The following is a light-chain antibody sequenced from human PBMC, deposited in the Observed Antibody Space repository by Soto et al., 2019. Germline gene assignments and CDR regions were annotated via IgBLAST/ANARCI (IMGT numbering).Light chain of an antibody. Sequence: QSALTQPASVSGSPGQSITMSSTGTISDVGSYNLVSWYQQHPGKAPKLIIYEVTKWPSGLSHRFSASKSGNTASLTISGLQAEDEADYYCCSYAGGTVVFGGGTKLTVL. V-gene: IGLV2-23*02. J-gene: IGLJ2*01. CDR2: EVT. CDR3: CSYAGGTVV. CDR1: ISDVGSYNL.